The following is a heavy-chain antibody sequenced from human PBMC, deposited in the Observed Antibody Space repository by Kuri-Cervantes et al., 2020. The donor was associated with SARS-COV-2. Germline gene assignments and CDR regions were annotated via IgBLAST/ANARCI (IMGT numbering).Heavy chain of an antibody. J-gene: IGHJ5*02. Sequence: GESLKISCAASGFTFNDYAMNWVRQAPGKGLEWVAVIWYDGSNKYYADSMKGRFTISRDNAKNSLYLQMNSLRAEDTAVYYCAREAQRFTIFGVVIEGPTRENWFDPWGQGTLVTVSS. V-gene: IGHV3-33*08. CDR1: GFTFNDYA. CDR3: AREAQRFTIFGVVIEGPTRENWFDP. CDR2: IWYDGSNK. D-gene: IGHD3-3*01.